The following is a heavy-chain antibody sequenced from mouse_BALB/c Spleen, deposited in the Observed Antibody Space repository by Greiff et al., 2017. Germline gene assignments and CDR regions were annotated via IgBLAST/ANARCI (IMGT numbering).Heavy chain of an antibody. D-gene: IGHD4-1*01. CDR2: INPYNGAT. CDR3: ATGTGFFAY. J-gene: IGHJ3*01. CDR1: GYSFTGYY. V-gene: IGHV1-31*01. Sequence: VQLQQSGPELVKPGASVKISCKASGYSFTGYYMHWVKQSHVKSLEWIGRINPYNGATSYNQNFKDKASLTVDKSSSTAYMELHSLTSEDSAVYYCATGTGFFAYWGQGTLVTVSA.